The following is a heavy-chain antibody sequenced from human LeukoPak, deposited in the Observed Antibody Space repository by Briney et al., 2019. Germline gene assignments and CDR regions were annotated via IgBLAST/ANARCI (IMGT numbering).Heavy chain of an antibody. J-gene: IGHJ4*02. Sequence: PSETLSLTCTVSGGSISSGSYYWSWIRQPAGKGLEWIGRIYTSGSTNYNPSLKSRVTISVDTSKNQFSLELSSVTAADTAVYYCARESGYDSSGYYGYWGQGTLVTVSS. V-gene: IGHV4-61*02. CDR1: GGSISSGSYY. CDR2: IYTSGST. CDR3: ARESGYDSSGYYGY. D-gene: IGHD3-22*01.